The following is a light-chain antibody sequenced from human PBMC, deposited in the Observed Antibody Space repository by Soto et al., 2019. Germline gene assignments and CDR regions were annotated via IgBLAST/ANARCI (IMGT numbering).Light chain of an antibody. CDR1: QSAGNF. J-gene: IGKJ5*01. V-gene: IGKV3-11*01. Sequence: EIVMTQAPGTLSVSPGETASLSCRASQSAGNFLAWYQQKPGQAPRLLIYYISTRATGIPARFSGSGSGTEFTLTISRLEPEDFAVYYCQQRSNWLITFGQGTRLEIK. CDR3: QQRSNWLIT. CDR2: YIS.